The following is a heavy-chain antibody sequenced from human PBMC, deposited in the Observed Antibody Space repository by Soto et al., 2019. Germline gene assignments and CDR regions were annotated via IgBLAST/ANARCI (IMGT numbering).Heavy chain of an antibody. CDR2: IDPSDSYT. CDR3: ARHAASGNRHYYDSSGSPSTTYAFDI. Sequence: GESLKISCKGSGYSFTSYWISWVRQMPGKSLEWMGRIDPSDSYTNYSPSFQGHVTISADKSISTAYLQWSSLKASDTAMYYCARHAASGNRHYYDSSGSPSTTYAFDIWGQGTMVTVSS. J-gene: IGHJ3*02. V-gene: IGHV5-10-1*01. CDR1: GYSFTSYW. D-gene: IGHD3-22*01.